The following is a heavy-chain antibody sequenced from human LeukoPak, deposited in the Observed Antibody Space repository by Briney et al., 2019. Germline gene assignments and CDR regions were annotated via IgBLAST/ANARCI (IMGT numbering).Heavy chain of an antibody. V-gene: IGHV3-48*04. CDR3: ARGTVGAKY. D-gene: IGHD1-26*01. CDR2: ISSGATTT. CDR1: GFTLTSDS. J-gene: IGHJ4*02. Sequence: PGGSLRLSCAASGFTLTSDSMNWVRQAPGKGLEWISYISSGATTTYYADSVKGRFTISRDNAKNSLYLQMNSLRVDDTAVYYCARGTVGAKYWGQGTVVIVSS.